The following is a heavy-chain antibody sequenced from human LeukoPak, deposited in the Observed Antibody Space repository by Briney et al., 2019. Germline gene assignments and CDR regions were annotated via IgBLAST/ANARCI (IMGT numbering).Heavy chain of an antibody. D-gene: IGHD3-16*01. J-gene: IGHJ4*02. Sequence: KAGGSLKPSCAASGFPFSRYSMNWVRQAPGEGPEWVSSISSSSSNKDYVDSVKGRFTVSRDNAKNSLYLQMDSLRVEDTAVYYCARDPPSRGTRYFDYWGQGILVTVSS. CDR3: ARDPPSRGTRYFDY. V-gene: IGHV3-21*01. CDR1: GFPFSRYS. CDR2: ISSSSSNK.